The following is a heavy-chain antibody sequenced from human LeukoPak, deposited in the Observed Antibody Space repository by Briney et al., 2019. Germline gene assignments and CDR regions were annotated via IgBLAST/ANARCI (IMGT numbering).Heavy chain of an antibody. D-gene: IGHD6-13*01. V-gene: IGHV3-30*18. CDR2: ISYDGSNK. CDR3: AKEQAYSSSWYYFDY. CDR1: GFTFSSYG. J-gene: IGHJ4*02. Sequence: GGSLRLSCAASGFTFSSYGMHWVRQAPGNGLEWVAVISYDGSNKYYADSAKGRFTISRDISKNTLDLQMISLRGEDTAVYYCAKEQAYSSSWYYFDYWGQGTLVTVSS.